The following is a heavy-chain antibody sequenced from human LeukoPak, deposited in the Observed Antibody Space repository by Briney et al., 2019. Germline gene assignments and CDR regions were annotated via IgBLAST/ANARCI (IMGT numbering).Heavy chain of an antibody. CDR1: GYTFTAYY. D-gene: IGHD2-15*01. CDR2: INPHSGGT. Sequence: ASVRVSCKASGYTFTAYYMHWVRQAPGQGLEWMGWINPHSGGTTYAQKFQGRVTMTRDTSISTAYMDLSSLRSDDTAVYYCAPEVPHDINSYFDYWGQGTLVTVSS. V-gene: IGHV1-2*02. J-gene: IGHJ4*02. CDR3: APEVPHDINSYFDY.